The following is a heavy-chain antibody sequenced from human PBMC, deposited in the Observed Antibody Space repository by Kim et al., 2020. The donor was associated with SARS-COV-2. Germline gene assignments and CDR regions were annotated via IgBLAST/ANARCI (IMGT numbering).Heavy chain of an antibody. Sequence: GGSLRLSCAASGFTFSRYGMHWVRQAPGKGLEWVAVISYDGSNKYYADSVKGRFTISRDNSKNTLYLQMSSLRTEDTAVYYCARPRSYYGSGGFYGMDVWGQGTTVTVSS. D-gene: IGHD3-10*01. J-gene: IGHJ6*02. CDR3: ARPRSYYGSGGFYGMDV. CDR1: GFTFSRYG. V-gene: IGHV3-30-3*01. CDR2: ISYDGSNK.